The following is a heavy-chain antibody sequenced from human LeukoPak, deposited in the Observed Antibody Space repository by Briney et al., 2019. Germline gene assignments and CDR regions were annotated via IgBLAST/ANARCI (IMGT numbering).Heavy chain of an antibody. D-gene: IGHD3-10*01. V-gene: IGHV3-23*01. J-gene: IGHJ6*02. CDR1: GFTFSSYA. CDR2: ISGSGGST. CDR3: ANFFGGSGSYYYYGMDV. Sequence: GGSLRLSCAASGFTFSSYAMSWVRQAPGKGLEWVSAISGSGGSTYYADSVKGRFTISRDNSKNTLYLQMNSLRAEDTAVYCCANFFGGSGSYYYYGMDVWGQGTTVTVSS.